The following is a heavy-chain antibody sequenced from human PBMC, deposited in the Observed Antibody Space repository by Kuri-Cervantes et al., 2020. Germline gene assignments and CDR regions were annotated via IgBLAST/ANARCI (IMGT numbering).Heavy chain of an antibody. CDR3: ARSMAYYFFDF. V-gene: IGHV3-21*01. Sequence: GGSLRLSCAASGFTFDDYAMHWVRQAPGKGLEWVSSITATSGNIKYADSLKGRFTISRDNAKDSMYLQINSLRAEDTAVYYCARSMAYYFFDFWGPGTLVTVSS. D-gene: IGHD6-6*01. CDR1: GFTFDDYA. CDR2: ITATSGNI. J-gene: IGHJ4*02.